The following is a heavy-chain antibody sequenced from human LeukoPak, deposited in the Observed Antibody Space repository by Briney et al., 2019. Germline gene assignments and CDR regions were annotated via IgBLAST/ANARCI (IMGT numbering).Heavy chain of an antibody. Sequence: PSETLSLTCTVSGGSINSTNYYWGWIRHPPGKGLEWIGSIYYSGSTYYNPSLRSRVTISVDTSKNQFSLKLSSVTAADTAVYYCARESVDTAMVIFDYWGQGTLVTVSS. CDR3: ARESVDTAMVIFDY. CDR2: IYYSGST. J-gene: IGHJ4*02. D-gene: IGHD5-18*01. V-gene: IGHV4-39*07. CDR1: GGSINSTNYY.